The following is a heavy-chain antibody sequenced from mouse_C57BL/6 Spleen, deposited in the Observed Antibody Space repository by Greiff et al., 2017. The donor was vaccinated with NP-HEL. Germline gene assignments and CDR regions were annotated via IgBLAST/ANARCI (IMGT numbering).Heavy chain of an antibody. J-gene: IGHJ4*01. V-gene: IGHV5-9-1*02. D-gene: IGHD2-5*01. CDR1: GFTFSSYA. CDR3: TKYSNQGGDAMDY. CDR2: ISSGGDYI. Sequence: EVQGVESGEGLVKPGGSLKLSCAASGFTFSSYAMSWVRQTPEKRLEWVAYISSGGDYIYYADTVKGRFTISRDNARNTLYLQMSSLKSEDTAMYYCTKYSNQGGDAMDYWGQGTSVTVSS.